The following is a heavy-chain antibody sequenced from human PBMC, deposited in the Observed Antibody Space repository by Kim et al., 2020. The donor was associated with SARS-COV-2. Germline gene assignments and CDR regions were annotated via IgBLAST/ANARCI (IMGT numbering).Heavy chain of an antibody. D-gene: IGHD6-13*01. V-gene: IGHV4-31*03. J-gene: IGHJ6*02. CDR2: IYYSGST. CDR1: SASINSGDCY. CDR3: ARGKGYSSTPHYYYYGLDV. Sequence: SETLSLTCTVSSASINSGDCYWSWIRQYPGKGLEWIGYIYYSGSTYYSPSLKSRVTISVDRSQNQFSLRLNSVTAADTAVYYCARGKGYSSTPHYYYYGLDVWGQGTTVTVPS.